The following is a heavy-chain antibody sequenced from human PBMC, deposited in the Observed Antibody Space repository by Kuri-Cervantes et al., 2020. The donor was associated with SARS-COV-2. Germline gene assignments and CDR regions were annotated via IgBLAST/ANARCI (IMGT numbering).Heavy chain of an antibody. D-gene: IGHD3-3*01. CDR1: GFSFSTYW. CDR3: ARDSGLANFWSGYFSYYFDY. J-gene: IGHJ4*02. Sequence: GESMKISCAASGFSFSTYWMSWVRQTPGKGLEWVANIKQDASEEYYVDSVKGRFTISRDNAQNSLYPQMNNLRAEDTAVYFCARDSGLANFWSGYFSYYFDYWGQGNLVNVSS. CDR2: IKQDASEE. V-gene: IGHV3-7*05.